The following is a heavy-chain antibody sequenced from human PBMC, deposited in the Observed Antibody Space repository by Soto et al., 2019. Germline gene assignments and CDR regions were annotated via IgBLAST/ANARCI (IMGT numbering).Heavy chain of an antibody. D-gene: IGHD3-16*01. J-gene: IGHJ5*02. CDR3: PAPRVWVARTRYFDP. CDR1: RVSFPSFA. Sequence: GGSLRLSCAAARVSFPSFAMSWVPKAPGKRLEWVSGIGAGCAGTHYADSVKGRFSISRDDSKNTLYLEMNSLRDDDTAVYYCPAPRVWVARTRYFDPWGQGTTVTVSS. CDR2: IGAGCAGT. V-gene: IGHV3-23*01.